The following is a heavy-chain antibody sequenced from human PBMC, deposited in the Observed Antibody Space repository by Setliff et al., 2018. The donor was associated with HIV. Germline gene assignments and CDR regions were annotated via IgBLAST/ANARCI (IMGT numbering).Heavy chain of an antibody. CDR3: ARETYYYDSSGYYCGDAFDI. Sequence: ASVKVSCKASGYTFTSYAMHWVRQAPGQRLEWMGWINAGNGNTKYSQEFQGRVTITRDTSASTAYMELSSLRSEDMAVYYCARETYYYDSSGYYCGDAFDIWGQGTMVTVSS. CDR1: GYTFTSYA. J-gene: IGHJ3*02. V-gene: IGHV1-3*03. D-gene: IGHD3-22*01. CDR2: INAGNGNT.